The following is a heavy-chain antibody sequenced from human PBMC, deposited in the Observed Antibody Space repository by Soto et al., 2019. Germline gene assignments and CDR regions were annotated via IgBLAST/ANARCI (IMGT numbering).Heavy chain of an antibody. V-gene: IGHV4-31*03. D-gene: IGHD1-26*01. Sequence: LTCTLSVGCSSSGGYYWSWIRQHPGKGLEWIGYIYYSGSTYYNPSLKSRVTISVDTSKNQFSLKLSSVTAADTAVYYCARAHLWEKARSLDWFDPWGQGTLVTVSS. J-gene: IGHJ5*02. CDR2: IYYSGST. CDR1: VGCSSSGGYY. CDR3: ARAHLWEKARSLDWFDP.